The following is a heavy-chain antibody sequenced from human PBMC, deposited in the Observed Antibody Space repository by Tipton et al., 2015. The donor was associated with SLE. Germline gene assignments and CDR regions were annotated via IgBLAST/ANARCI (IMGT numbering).Heavy chain of an antibody. CDR3: TVTHYYDSSGQSYYHGIDV. CDR1: GYTFTNNW. Sequence: VQLVQSGAEVKKPGESLKISCQGSGYTFTNNWIGWVRQTPGKGLEWMGIIYPGDSDIRYSPSFQGQVTISADKSINTAYLQWSSLKASDTAMYYCTVTHYYDSSGQSYYHGIDVWGQGTTVTVSS. CDR2: IYPGDSDI. V-gene: IGHV5-51*03. D-gene: IGHD3-22*01. J-gene: IGHJ6*02.